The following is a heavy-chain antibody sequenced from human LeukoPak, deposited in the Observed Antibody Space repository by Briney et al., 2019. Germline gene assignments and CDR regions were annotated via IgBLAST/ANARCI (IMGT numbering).Heavy chain of an antibody. Sequence: GGSLRLSCAASGFTFSSYWMSWVRQAPGKGLEWVANIKQDGSEKYYVDSVKGRFTISRDNAKNSLYLQMNSLRAEDTAVYYCARLGSSGYYFLEDAFDIWGQGTMVTVSS. V-gene: IGHV3-7*01. J-gene: IGHJ3*02. CDR3: ARLGSSGYYFLEDAFDI. D-gene: IGHD3-22*01. CDR2: IKQDGSEK. CDR1: GFTFSSYW.